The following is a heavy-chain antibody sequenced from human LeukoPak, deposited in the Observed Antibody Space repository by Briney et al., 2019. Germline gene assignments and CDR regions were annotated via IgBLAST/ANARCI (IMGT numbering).Heavy chain of an antibody. Sequence: GGSLRLSCAASGFTFSSYAMSWVRQAPGKGLEWVSAISGSGGSTYYADSVKGRFTISRDNSKNTPYLQMNSLRAEDTAVYYCARDSSYGDYVPDGMDVWGQGTTVTVSS. CDR3: ARDSSYGDYVPDGMDV. D-gene: IGHD4-17*01. V-gene: IGHV3-23*01. J-gene: IGHJ6*02. CDR2: ISGSGGST. CDR1: GFTFSSYA.